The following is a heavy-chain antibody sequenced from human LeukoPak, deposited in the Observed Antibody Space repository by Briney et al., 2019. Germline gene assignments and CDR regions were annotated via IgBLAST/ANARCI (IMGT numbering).Heavy chain of an antibody. V-gene: IGHV4-34*01. J-gene: IGHJ4*02. CDR2: INHSGST. CDR1: GGSFSGYY. CDR3: ARRGYSLDY. D-gene: IGHD5-18*01. Sequence: SETLSLTCAVYGGSFSGYYWSWIRQPPGKGLEWIGEINHSGSTNYNPSLKSRITISVDTSKNQFPLKLRSVTAADTAVYYCARRGYSLDYWGQGALVTVSS.